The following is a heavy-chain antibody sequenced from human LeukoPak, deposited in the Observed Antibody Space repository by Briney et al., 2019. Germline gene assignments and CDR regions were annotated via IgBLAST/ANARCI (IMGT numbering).Heavy chain of an antibody. CDR2: IYTSGNT. Sequence: PSETLSLTCTVSGGSISSYYWSWIRQPAGKGLEWIGRIYTSGNTNYNPSLKSRVSMSVDTSKNQFSLKLSPVTAADTAVYYCARYVISSYWCFDLWGRGTLVTVSS. CDR1: GGSISSYY. D-gene: IGHD2/OR15-2a*01. J-gene: IGHJ2*01. V-gene: IGHV4-4*07. CDR3: ARYVISSYWCFDL.